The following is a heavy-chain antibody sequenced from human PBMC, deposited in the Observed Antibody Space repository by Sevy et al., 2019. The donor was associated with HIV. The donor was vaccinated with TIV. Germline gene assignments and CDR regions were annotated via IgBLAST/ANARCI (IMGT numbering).Heavy chain of an antibody. CDR1: GGSITSLY. Sequence: SETLSLTCTVSGGSITSLYWNWIRQPPGKGLEWIADIYYNGHINYNPSLKTRVTLSLDTSKNQFSRRLSSGTAADTAMYYCAGENAWGRGYSWGQGTLVTVSS. CDR2: IYYNGHI. D-gene: IGHD1-26*01. V-gene: IGHV4-59*08. J-gene: IGHJ4*02. CDR3: AGENAWGRGYS.